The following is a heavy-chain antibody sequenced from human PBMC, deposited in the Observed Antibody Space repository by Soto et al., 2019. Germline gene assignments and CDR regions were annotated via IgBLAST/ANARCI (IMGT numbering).Heavy chain of an antibody. Sequence: GGSLSLSCAATGFTFNPYTVSWVRQSPGKGLEWVSSIIGSDGSTYYADSVKGRFTISRDNSKNTLYLEMNGLRVEDTAVYYCAKDMRPDGAWDFDYWGQGTLVTVSS. J-gene: IGHJ4*02. CDR2: IIGSDGST. V-gene: IGHV3-23*01. CDR1: GFTFNPYT. CDR3: AKDMRPDGAWDFDY. D-gene: IGHD4-17*01.